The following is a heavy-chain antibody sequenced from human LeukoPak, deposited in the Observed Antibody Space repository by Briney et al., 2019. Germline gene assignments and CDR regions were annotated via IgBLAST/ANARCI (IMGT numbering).Heavy chain of an antibody. Sequence: ASVKVSCKASGGTFSSYAISWVRQAPGQGLEWMGGIIPIFGTAIYAQKFQGRVTMTEDTSTDTAYMELSSLRSEDTAVYYCAISLITMVRGLQGYWGQGTLVTVSS. CDR3: AISLITMVRGLQGY. CDR2: IIPIFGTA. D-gene: IGHD3-10*01. V-gene: IGHV1-69*06. CDR1: GGTFSSYA. J-gene: IGHJ4*02.